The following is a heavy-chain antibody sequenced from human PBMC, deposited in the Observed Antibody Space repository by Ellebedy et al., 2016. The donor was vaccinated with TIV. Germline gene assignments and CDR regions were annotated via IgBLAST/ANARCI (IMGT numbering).Heavy chain of an antibody. V-gene: IGHV4-4*07. CDR3: ARGRRFVVVPAASRDWFNP. Sequence: SETLSLTXTVSGGSISSYYWSWIRQPAGKGLEWIGRIYTSGSTNYNPSLKSRVTMSVDTSKNQFSLKLSSVTAADTAVYYCARGRRFVVVPAASRDWFNPWGQGTLVTVSS. J-gene: IGHJ5*02. D-gene: IGHD2-2*01. CDR2: IYTSGST. CDR1: GGSISSYY.